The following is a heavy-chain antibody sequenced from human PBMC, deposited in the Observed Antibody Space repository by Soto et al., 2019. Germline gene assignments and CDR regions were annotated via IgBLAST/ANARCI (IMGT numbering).Heavy chain of an antibody. CDR2: ISTNGGST. V-gene: IGHV3-23*01. J-gene: IGHJ5*02. CDR3: AKERFGSGTLRWFDP. Sequence: EVQLLESGGGLVQPGGSLRLSCAASEFTFSSYAMSWVRQAPGRGLEWVSAISTNGGSTYYADSVKGRFTISRDNSKNTLSLQMNSLRAEDTAVYYCAKERFGSGTLRWFDPWGQGTLVTVSS. CDR1: EFTFSSYA. D-gene: IGHD3-10*01.